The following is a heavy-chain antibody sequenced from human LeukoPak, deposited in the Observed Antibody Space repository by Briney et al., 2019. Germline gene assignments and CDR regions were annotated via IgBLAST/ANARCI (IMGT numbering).Heavy chain of an antibody. Sequence: PGGSLRLSCAASGFTFSSYAMNWVRQAPGKGLEWVATIKQDASEKYYVDSVKGRFTISRDNAKNSLYLQMNSLRAEDTAVYYCAKDRSSGYYYVPVNWFDPWGQGTLVTVSS. CDR2: IKQDASEK. D-gene: IGHD3-22*01. CDR3: AKDRSSGYYYVPVNWFDP. CDR1: GFTFSSYA. V-gene: IGHV3-7*03. J-gene: IGHJ5*02.